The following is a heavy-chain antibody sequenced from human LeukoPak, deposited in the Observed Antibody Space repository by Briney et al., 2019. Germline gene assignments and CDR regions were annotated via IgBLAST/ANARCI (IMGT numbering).Heavy chain of an antibody. J-gene: IGHJ3*02. V-gene: IGHV1-69*05. CDR1: GGTFSSYA. Sequence: ASVKVSCTASGGTFSSYAISWVRQAPGQGLEWMGRIIPIFGTANYAQKFQGRVTITTDESTSTAYMELSSLRSEDTAVYYCARVGVDTAMVDAFDIWGQGTMVTVSS. D-gene: IGHD5-18*01. CDR3: ARVGVDTAMVDAFDI. CDR2: IIPIFGTA.